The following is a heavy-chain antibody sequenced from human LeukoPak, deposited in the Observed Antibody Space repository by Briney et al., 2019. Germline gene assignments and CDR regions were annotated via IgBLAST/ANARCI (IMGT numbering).Heavy chain of an antibody. CDR2: IYYSGST. Sequence: SETLSLTCAVYGGSFSGYYWSWIRQPPGKGLEWIGYIYYSGSTNYNPSLKSRVTISVDTSKNQFSLKLSSVTAADTAVYYCARVIVDSSSWNYYYYYMDVWGKGTTVTISS. V-gene: IGHV4-59*01. CDR3: ARVIVDSSSWNYYYYYMDV. D-gene: IGHD6-13*01. CDR1: GGSFSGYY. J-gene: IGHJ6*03.